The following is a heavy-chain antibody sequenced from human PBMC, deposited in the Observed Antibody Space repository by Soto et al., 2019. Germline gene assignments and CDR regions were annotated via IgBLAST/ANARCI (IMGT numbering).Heavy chain of an antibody. CDR1: GFSLYNYA. CDR3: VRATSRGNEWARYVDL. J-gene: IGHJ2*01. Sequence: EVQLVESGGGLVQPGGSLRLSCAASGFSLYNYAMDWVRQAPGQGLEWVSYISLSSANIHYADSVRGRFTVSRDNAKNSPYLQINSLRVEDQAVYYCVRATSRGNEWARYVDLWGRGTLVTVSS. D-gene: IGHD1-1*01. CDR2: ISLSSANI. V-gene: IGHV3-48*01.